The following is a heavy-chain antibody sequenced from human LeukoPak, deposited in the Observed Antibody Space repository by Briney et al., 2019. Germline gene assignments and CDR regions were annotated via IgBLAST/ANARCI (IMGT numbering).Heavy chain of an antibody. D-gene: IGHD2-15*01. CDR2: INPNSGGR. J-gene: IGHJ4*02. CDR3: ARDRMVVGTVTIDY. Sequence: ASVKVSCKASVYTFTGYYMHWVRRAPGPGLEWMGWINPNSGGRNYAQKLHARVTMPRHTSISTAYMELSRLRSDDTAVYYCARDRMVVGTVTIDYWGQGTLVTVSS. V-gene: IGHV1-2*02. CDR1: VYTFTGYY.